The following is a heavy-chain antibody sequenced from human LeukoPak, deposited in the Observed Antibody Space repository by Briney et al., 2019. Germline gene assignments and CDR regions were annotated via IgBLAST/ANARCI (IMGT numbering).Heavy chain of an antibody. V-gene: IGHV3-11*01. Sequence: GGSLRLSCAASGFTFSEYYISWIRQAPGKGLEWVSDISSSGDIVSYADSVKGRFTISRDNAKDSLYLQMNSLRAEDTAVYYCARATVSGTFDYWSQGTLVTVSS. CDR1: GFTFSEYY. CDR3: ARATVSGTFDY. D-gene: IGHD1-1*01. CDR2: ISSSGDIV. J-gene: IGHJ4*02.